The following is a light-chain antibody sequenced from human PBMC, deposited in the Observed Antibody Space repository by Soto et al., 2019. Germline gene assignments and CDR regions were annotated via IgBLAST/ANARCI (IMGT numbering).Light chain of an antibody. Sequence: DIEMTQSPSSLSASVGGRVTITCRASLSTSTYLNSYQQQPGNAPKFLIYAASSLQSEVPSRFSGSGSGTDFTITIRNLQPEDFATYYCQQSFSTPLTFGGGTTVDI. V-gene: IGKV1-39*01. CDR2: AAS. CDR1: LSTSTY. J-gene: IGKJ4*01. CDR3: QQSFSTPLT.